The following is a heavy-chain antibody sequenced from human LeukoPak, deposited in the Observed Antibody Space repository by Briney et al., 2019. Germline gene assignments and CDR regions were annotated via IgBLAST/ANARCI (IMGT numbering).Heavy chain of an antibody. D-gene: IGHD3-10*01. CDR2: INHSGST. J-gene: IGHJ4*02. Sequence: SETLSLTCAVYGGSFSGYYWSRIRQPPGKGLEWIGEINHSGSTNYNPSLKSRVTISVDTSKNQFSLKLSSVTAADTAVYYCARAGQDYYGSGKGYWGQGTLVTVSS. V-gene: IGHV4-34*01. CDR3: ARAGQDYYGSGKGY. CDR1: GGSFSGYY.